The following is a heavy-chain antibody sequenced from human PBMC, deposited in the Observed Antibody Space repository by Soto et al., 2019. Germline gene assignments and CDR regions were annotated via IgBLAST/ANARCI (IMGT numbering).Heavy chain of an antibody. Sequence: SLRLSCAVSGFTFDDSAMHWVRQAPEKGLEWVSGINWKSDIYYADSVKGRFTISRDNAKNSLYLQMNSLRAEDTAVYYCARAGVVVPETNFDYWGQGTLVTVSS. V-gene: IGHV3-9*01. CDR1: GFTFDDSA. D-gene: IGHD2-2*01. CDR3: ARAGVVVPETNFDY. J-gene: IGHJ4*02. CDR2: INWKSDI.